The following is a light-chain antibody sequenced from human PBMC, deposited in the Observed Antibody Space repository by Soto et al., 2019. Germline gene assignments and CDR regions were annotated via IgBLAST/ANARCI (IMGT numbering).Light chain of an antibody. J-gene: IGKJ5*01. CDR2: DAS. CDR3: QQRSNWPT. V-gene: IGKV3-11*01. CDR1: QSISFY. Sequence: EIVLTQSPATLSLSPGERATHSCRASQSISFYLTWYQHKPGQAPRLLIYDASNRATGIPARFSGSGYGTDFTLTISSLEPEDFAVYYCQQRSNWPTFGQGTRLEIK.